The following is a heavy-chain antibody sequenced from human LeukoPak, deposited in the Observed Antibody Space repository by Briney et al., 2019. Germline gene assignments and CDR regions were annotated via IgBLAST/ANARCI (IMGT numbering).Heavy chain of an antibody. CDR1: GGTFSSYA. CDR3: ARGGMGIGGYFDY. CDR2: IIPIFGTA. V-gene: IGHV1-69*01. J-gene: IGHJ4*02. Sequence: ASVKVSCKASGGTFSSYAISWVRQAPGQGLEWMGGIIPIFGTANYAQKFQGRVTITADESTSTAYMELSSLRSEDTAVYYCARGGMGIGGYFDYWGQGTLATVSS. D-gene: IGHD3-16*01.